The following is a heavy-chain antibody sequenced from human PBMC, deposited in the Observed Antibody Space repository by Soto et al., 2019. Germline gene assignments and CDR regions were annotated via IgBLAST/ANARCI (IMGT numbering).Heavy chain of an antibody. Sequence: PEGALRRSCEASGFTFSNAWMNWVRQGPGKGLEWLGRIKSKVDGGTADYGAATKGRFSISRDDLKNMLYLQMNSLKPDDTAVYYCTTLSYLYYDGMDVWRQGTTVTVSS. D-gene: IGHD2-2*01. CDR2: IKSKVDGGTA. CDR1: GFTFSNAW. J-gene: IGHJ6*02. CDR3: TTLSYLYYDGMDV. V-gene: IGHV3-15*01.